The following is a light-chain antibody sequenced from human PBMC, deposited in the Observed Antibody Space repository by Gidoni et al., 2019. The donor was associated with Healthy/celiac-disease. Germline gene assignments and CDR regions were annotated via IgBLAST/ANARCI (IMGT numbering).Light chain of an antibody. V-gene: IGKV1-33*01. CDR1: QDISNY. CDR2: DAS. J-gene: IGKJ4*01. CDR3: QQYDNPLT. Sequence: DIQMTQSPSSRSASVGDRVTITCQASQDISNYLNWYKQKPGKAPKLLIYDASNLETGVPSRFSGSGSGTDFTFTISSLQPEDIATYYCQQYDNPLTFGGGTKVEIK.